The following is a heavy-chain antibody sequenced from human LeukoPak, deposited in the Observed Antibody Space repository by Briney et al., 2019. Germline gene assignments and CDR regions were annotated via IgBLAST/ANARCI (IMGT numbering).Heavy chain of an antibody. J-gene: IGHJ4*02. CDR2: IIPIFGTA. CDR1: GGTFSSYA. CDR3: ARDDSGYDYGLLDY. D-gene: IGHD5-12*01. V-gene: IGHV1-69*01. Sequence: EASVKVSCKASGGTFSSYAISWVRQAPGQGLEWMGGIIPIFGTANYAQKFQGRVTITADESTSTAYMELSSLRSEDTAVYYCARDDSGYDYGLLDYWGQGTLVTVSS.